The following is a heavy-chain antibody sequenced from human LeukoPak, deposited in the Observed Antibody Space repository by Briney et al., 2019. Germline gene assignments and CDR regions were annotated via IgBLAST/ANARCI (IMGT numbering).Heavy chain of an antibody. V-gene: IGHV1-2*06. D-gene: IGHD1-26*01. CDR1: GGTFTGYY. Sequence: ASVKVSCKASGGTFTGYYMHWVRQAPGQGLEWMGRINPNSGGTNYAQKFQGRVTMTRDTSISTAYMELSRLRSDDTAVYYCARGIVGATSYFDYWGQGTLVTVSS. CDR2: INPNSGGT. CDR3: ARGIVGATSYFDY. J-gene: IGHJ4*02.